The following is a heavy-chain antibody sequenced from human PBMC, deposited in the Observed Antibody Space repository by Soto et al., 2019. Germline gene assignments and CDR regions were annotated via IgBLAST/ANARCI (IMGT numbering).Heavy chain of an antibody. V-gene: IGHV4-39*01. Sequence: SETLSLTCTVSVVSISSSSYYWGWIRQPPGKGLEWIGNLYYSGSTYYNPSLKSRVTISVDTSKNQFSLKVSSVTAADTAVYYCPRQTPPYAYWSHGTPLTVSX. CDR2: LYYSGST. CDR3: PRQTPPYAY. CDR1: VVSISSSSYY. D-gene: IGHD2-8*01. J-gene: IGHJ4*01.